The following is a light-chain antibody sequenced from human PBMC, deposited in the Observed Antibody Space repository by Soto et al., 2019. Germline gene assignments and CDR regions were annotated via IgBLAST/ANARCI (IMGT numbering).Light chain of an antibody. J-gene: IGLJ3*02. CDR3: TSYTSSSTVL. CDR2: DVS. Sequence: QSALPQPASVSGSPGQSITISCTGTSRDVGGYNYVSWYQQHPGKAPKLMIYDVSNRPSGISNRFSGSKSGNTASLTIFGLQAEDEADYYCTSYTSSSTVLFGGGTKLTVL. CDR1: SRDVGGYNY. V-gene: IGLV2-14*01.